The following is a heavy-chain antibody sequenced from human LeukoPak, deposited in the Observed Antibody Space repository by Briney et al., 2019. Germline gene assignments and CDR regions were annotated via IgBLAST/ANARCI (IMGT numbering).Heavy chain of an antibody. D-gene: IGHD3-22*01. CDR3: ASGYYYDSSGYQTLSFDY. V-gene: IGHV4-34*01. CDR1: GGSFSGYY. Sequence: SETLSLTCAVYGGSFSGYYWSWIRQPPGKGLEWIGEIKHSGSTNYNPSLKSRVTISVDTSKNQFSLKLSSVTAADTAVYYCASGYYYDSSGYQTLSFDYWGQGTLVTVSS. CDR2: IKHSGST. J-gene: IGHJ4*02.